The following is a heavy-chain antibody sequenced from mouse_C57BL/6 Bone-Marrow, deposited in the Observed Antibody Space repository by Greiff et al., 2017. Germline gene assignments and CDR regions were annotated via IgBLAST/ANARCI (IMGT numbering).Heavy chain of an antibody. Sequence: VMLVESGPGLVAPSQSLSITCTVSGFSLTSYGVHWVRQPSGKGLEWLVVIWSDGSTTYNSALKSRLSISKDNSKSQVFLKMNSLQTDDTAMYYCARHGPSRESYAMDYWGQGTSVTVSS. D-gene: IGHD1-2*01. J-gene: IGHJ4*01. CDR1: GFSLTSYG. CDR2: IWSDGST. V-gene: IGHV2-6-1*01. CDR3: ARHGPSRESYAMDY.